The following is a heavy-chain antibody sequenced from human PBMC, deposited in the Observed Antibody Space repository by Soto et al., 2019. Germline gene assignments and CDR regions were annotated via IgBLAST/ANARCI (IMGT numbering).Heavy chain of an antibody. CDR3: GRYYDFWSGSYYYYMDV. J-gene: IGHJ6*03. CDR1: GGSISSYY. Sequence: SETLSLTCTVSGGSISSYYWSWIRQPPGKGLEWIGYIYYSGSTNYNPSLKSRVTISVDTSKNQFSLKLSSVTAADTAVYYCGRYYDFWSGSYYYYMDVWGKGTTVTVSS. CDR2: IYYSGST. D-gene: IGHD3-3*01. V-gene: IGHV4-59*08.